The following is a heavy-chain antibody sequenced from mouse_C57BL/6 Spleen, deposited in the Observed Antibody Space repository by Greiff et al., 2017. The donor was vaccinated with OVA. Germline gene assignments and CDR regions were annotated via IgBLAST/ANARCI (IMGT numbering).Heavy chain of an antibody. CDR1: GYAFSSSW. V-gene: IGHV1-82*01. CDR3: ARRGWDPYFDY. D-gene: IGHD4-1*01. Sequence: VHLVESGPELVKPGASVKISCKASGYAFSSSWMNWVKQRPGKGLEWIGRIYPGDGDTNYNGKFKGKATLTAEKSSSTAYMQRSSLTSEDAAVYFCARRGWDPYFDYGGQGTTLTVSS. CDR2: IYPGDGDT. J-gene: IGHJ2*01.